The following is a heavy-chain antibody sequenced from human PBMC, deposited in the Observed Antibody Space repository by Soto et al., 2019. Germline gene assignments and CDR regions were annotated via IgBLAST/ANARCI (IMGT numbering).Heavy chain of an antibody. V-gene: IGHV5-51*01. CDR1: VDTFSSFW. CDR3: AKSDYFHTSGSLYGLDV. D-gene: IGHD3-22*01. J-gene: IGHJ6*02. Sequence: PGESLKISCKSSVDTFSSFWIAWVRQLPEKGLEWMGTINLDDSDTTYSPSFQGQVTISADKSLNTAYLQWNSLKASDTAIFFCAKSDYFHTSGSLYGLDVWGQGTTVTVS. CDR2: INLDDSDT.